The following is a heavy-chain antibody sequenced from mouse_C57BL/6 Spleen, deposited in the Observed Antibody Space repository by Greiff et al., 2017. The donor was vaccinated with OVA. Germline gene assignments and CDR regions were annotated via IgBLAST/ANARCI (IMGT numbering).Heavy chain of an antibody. CDR3: ATEEGYFDV. V-gene: IGHV1-26*01. CDR1: GYTFTDYY. CDR2: INPNNGGT. J-gene: IGHJ1*03. Sequence: EVQLQQSGPELVKPGASVKISCKASGYTFTDYYMNWVKQSHGKSLEWIGDINPNNGGTSYNQKFKGKATLTVDKSSSTAYMELRSLTSEDSAVYYCATEEGYFDVWGTGTTVTVSS.